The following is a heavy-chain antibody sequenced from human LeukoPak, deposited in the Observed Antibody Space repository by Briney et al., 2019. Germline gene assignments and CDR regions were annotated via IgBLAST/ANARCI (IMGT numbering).Heavy chain of an antibody. D-gene: IGHD2-15*01. J-gene: IGHJ4*02. CDR1: GGSVSSGSYY. Sequence: VKPSETLSLTCTVSGGSVSSGSYYWSWVRQPPGKGLEWIGCIDYSGSTYYNPSLKSRVTVSADTSKNQFSLKLTSVTAVDTAVYYCARRWYHAYCDYWGQGSLVTVSS. CDR2: IDYSGST. CDR3: ARRWYHAYCDY. V-gene: IGHV4-61*01.